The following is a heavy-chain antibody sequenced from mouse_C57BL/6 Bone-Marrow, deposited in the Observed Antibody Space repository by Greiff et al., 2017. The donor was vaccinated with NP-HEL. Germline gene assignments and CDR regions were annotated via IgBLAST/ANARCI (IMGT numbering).Heavy chain of an antibody. CDR3: ARRPLLRYPYWYFDV. D-gene: IGHD1-1*01. CDR2: IYPSDSET. Sequence: QVQLQQPGAELVRPGSSVKLSCKASGYTFTSYWMDWVKQRPGQGLEWIGNIYPSDSETHYNQKFKDKATLTVDKSSSTAYMQLSSLTSEDSAVYYCARRPLLRYPYWYFDVWGTGTTVTVSS. CDR1: GYTFTSYW. V-gene: IGHV1-61*01. J-gene: IGHJ1*03.